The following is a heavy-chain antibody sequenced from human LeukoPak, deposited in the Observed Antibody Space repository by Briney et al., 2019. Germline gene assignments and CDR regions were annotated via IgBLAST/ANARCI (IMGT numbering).Heavy chain of an antibody. Sequence: SVKVSCKASGGTFSSYAISWVRQAPGQGLEWVGGIIPIFGTANYAQKFQGRVTITTDESTSTAYMELSSLRSEDTAVYYCVREDYYDSSGYSLFDYWGQGTLVTVSS. CDR3: VREDYYDSSGYSLFDY. V-gene: IGHV1-69*05. CDR2: IIPIFGTA. J-gene: IGHJ4*02. CDR1: GGTFSSYA. D-gene: IGHD3-22*01.